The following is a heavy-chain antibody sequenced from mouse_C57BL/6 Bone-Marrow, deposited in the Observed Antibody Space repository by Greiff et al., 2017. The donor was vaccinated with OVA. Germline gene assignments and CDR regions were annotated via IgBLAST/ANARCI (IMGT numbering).Heavy chain of an antibody. D-gene: IGHD1-1*01. CDR3: TRSYYYGSSYDAMDY. CDR2: IDPETGGT. Sequence: VQVVESGAELVRPGASVTLSCKASGYTFTDYEMHWVKQTPVHGLEWIGAIDPETGGTAYNQKFKGKAILTADKSSSTAYMELRSLTSEDSAVYYCTRSYYYGSSYDAMDYWGQGTSVTVSS. J-gene: IGHJ4*01. CDR1: GYTFTDYE. V-gene: IGHV1-15*01.